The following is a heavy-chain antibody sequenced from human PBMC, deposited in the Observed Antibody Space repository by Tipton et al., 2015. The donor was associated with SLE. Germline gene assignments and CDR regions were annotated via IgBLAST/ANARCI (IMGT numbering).Heavy chain of an antibody. CDR2: ISSTGTTI. V-gene: IGHV3-48*04. D-gene: IGHD3-16*01. CDR3: SRDLGYTWGVMGF. Sequence: SLRLSCVASGFTFNFYNMNWVRQSPGKGLEWISYISSTGTTINYADSVKGRFTISRDNSKNSLFLQMDSLRAEDTAVYYCSRDLGYTWGVMGFWGQGTLVSVSS. CDR1: GFTFNFYN. J-gene: IGHJ4*02.